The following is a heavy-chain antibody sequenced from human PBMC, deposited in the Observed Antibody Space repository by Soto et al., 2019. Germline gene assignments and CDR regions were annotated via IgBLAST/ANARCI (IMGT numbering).Heavy chain of an antibody. CDR1: GFTFSSYS. D-gene: IGHD6-13*01. CDR3: ARAQHSSWYSFGINDY. V-gene: IGHV3-48*01. Sequence: EVQLVESGGGLVQPGGALRLACAAAGFTFSSYSMNWVRQAPGKGLEWVSYISSSSSTIYYADSVKGRFTISRDNAKNSLYLQMNSLRAEDTAVYYCARAQHSSWYSFGINDYCGQGTLVTVSS. J-gene: IGHJ4*02. CDR2: ISSSSSTI.